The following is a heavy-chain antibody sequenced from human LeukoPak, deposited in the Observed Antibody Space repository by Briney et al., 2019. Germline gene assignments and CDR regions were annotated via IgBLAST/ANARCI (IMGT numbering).Heavy chain of an antibody. CDR2: INHGGST. V-gene: IGHV4-34*01. Sequence: PSETLSLTCAVYGGSFRGFYWNWIRQPPGKGLEWIGEINHGGSTNYNPSLKSRVTISVDTSKNHFSPKLSSVTAADTAVYYCARRDIYCSGDSCYPQGWLHPWGQGTLVTVSS. J-gene: IGHJ5*02. D-gene: IGHD2-15*01. CDR1: GGSFRGFY. CDR3: ARRDIYCSGDSCYPQGWLHP.